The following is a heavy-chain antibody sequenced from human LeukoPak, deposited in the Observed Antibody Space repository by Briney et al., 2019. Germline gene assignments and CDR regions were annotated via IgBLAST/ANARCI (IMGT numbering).Heavy chain of an antibody. Sequence: GASVKVSCKTSGHTFTSNGFSWVRQAPGQGLEWMGWISVDNGNTNYAQKLQGRVTMTTDTSTSTAYMELRSLRSDDTAVYYCARDAGIAAANTVGYFDYWGQGTLVTVSS. J-gene: IGHJ4*02. V-gene: IGHV1-18*01. CDR3: ARDAGIAAANTVGYFDY. D-gene: IGHD6-25*01. CDR2: ISVDNGNT. CDR1: GHTFTSNG.